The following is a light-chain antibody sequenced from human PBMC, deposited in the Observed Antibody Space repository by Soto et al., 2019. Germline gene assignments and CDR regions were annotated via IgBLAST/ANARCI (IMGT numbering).Light chain of an antibody. J-gene: IGLJ1*01. CDR2: GNS. CDR1: SSNIGAGYD. Sequence: QSVLTQPPSVSGAPGQRVTMSCTGSSSNIGAGYDVHWYQQLPGTAPKLLIYGNSNRPSGVPDRFSGSKSGTSASLAITGLQAEDEADYYCQSYDSSLYAYVFGTGTKLTVL. V-gene: IGLV1-40*01. CDR3: QSYDSSLYAYV.